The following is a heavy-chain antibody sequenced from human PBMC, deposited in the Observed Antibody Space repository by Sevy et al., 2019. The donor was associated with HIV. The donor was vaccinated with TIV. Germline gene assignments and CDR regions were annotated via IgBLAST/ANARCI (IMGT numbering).Heavy chain of an antibody. CDR1: GFTFRNYA. D-gene: IGHD3-10*01. Sequence: GGSLRLSCTASGFTFRNYAMNWVHQAPGKGLERVALISYDGSNKYYADSVRGRFAISRDNSKNTLYLQMNSLRPEDTAIYYCAREGQLWFVYYFDNWGQGTLVTVSS. CDR3: AREGQLWFVYYFDN. V-gene: IGHV3-30*09. CDR2: ISYDGSNK. J-gene: IGHJ4*02.